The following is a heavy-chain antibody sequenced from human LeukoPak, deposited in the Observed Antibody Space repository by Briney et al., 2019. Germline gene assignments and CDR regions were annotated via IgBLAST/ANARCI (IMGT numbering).Heavy chain of an antibody. CDR3: ARDGIESSGWEGFDY. V-gene: IGHV3-11*06. CDR2: ISSSSSYT. J-gene: IGHJ4*02. D-gene: IGHD6-19*01. Sequence: GGSLRLSGAASGFTFSDYYMSWIRQAPGKGLEWVSYISSSSSYTNYADSVKGRFTISRDNAKNSLYLQMNSLRAEDTAVYYCARDGIESSGWEGFDYWGQGTLVTVSS. CDR1: GFTFSDYY.